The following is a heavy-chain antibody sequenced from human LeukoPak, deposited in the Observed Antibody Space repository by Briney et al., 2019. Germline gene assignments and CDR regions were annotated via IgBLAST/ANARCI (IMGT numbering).Heavy chain of an antibody. CDR2: IYHSGST. J-gene: IGHJ3*02. CDR3: ARAIGFDWSFGVFDM. Sequence: SETLSLTCAVSGGSISSGGYSWSWIRQPPGKGLEWIGYIYHSGSTYYNPSLKSRVTLSVDRSKNQFSLKLTSVTAADTAVYYCARAIGFDWSFGVFDMWGQGTMVTVSS. V-gene: IGHV4-30-2*01. CDR1: GGSISSGGYS. D-gene: IGHD3-9*01.